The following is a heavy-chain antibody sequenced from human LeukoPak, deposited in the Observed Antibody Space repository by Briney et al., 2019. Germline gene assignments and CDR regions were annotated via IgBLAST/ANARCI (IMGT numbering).Heavy chain of an antibody. CDR1: GFTFNDYW. V-gene: IGHV3-74*01. J-gene: IGHJ3*02. CDR3: ARVMSGYYVVLDI. D-gene: IGHD3-3*01. Sequence: GGSLRLSCAASGFTFNDYWMHWVRQAPGKGLVWVSRIRTDGLETSYADSVKGRFTVSRDNAKNTLYLQMNSLRAEDTAVYYCARVMSGYYVVLDIWGQGTMVTVSS. CDR2: IRTDGLET.